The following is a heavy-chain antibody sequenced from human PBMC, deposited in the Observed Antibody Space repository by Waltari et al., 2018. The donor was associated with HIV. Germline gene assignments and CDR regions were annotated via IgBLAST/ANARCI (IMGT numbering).Heavy chain of an antibody. CDR3: AREALYDSSGYYFDY. D-gene: IGHD3-22*01. V-gene: IGHV3-7*01. J-gene: IGHJ4*02. CDR2: IKQDESEK. Sequence: EVQLVESGGGLVQPGGSLRLSCAALEFTFNNYWMTWGRQAPGKGLEWVANIKQDESEKYYVDSVKGRFTISRDNAKNSLFLQMNSLRAEDTAVYYCAREALYDSSGYYFDYWGQGTLVTVSS. CDR1: EFTFNNYW.